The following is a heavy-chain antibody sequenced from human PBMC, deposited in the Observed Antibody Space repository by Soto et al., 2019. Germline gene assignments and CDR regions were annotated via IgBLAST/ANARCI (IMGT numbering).Heavy chain of an antibody. Sequence: GGSLRLSCAASGFSFSSYSMNWVRQAPGKGLEWVSSISSSGTDIYYADSVKGRFTISRDNAKNSLSLQMNSLRAEDTAVYYCARAEYYTRFLEWSVGWFDPWGQGTLVTVSS. CDR2: ISSSGTDI. J-gene: IGHJ5*02. D-gene: IGHD3-3*01. V-gene: IGHV3-21*01. CDR3: ARAEYYTRFLEWSVGWFDP. CDR1: GFSFSSYS.